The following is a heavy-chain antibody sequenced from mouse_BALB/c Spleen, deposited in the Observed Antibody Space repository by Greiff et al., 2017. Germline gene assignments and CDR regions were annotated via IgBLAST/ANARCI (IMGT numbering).Heavy chain of an antibody. CDR2: IYPGDGDT. V-gene: IGHV1-82*01. CDR1: GYAFSSSW. D-gene: IGHD2-4*01. J-gene: IGHJ2*01. Sequence: VQVVESGPELVKPGASVKISCKASGYAFSSSWMNWVKQRPGQGLEWIGRIYPGDGDTNYNGKFKGKATLTADKSSSTAYMQLSSLTSVDSAVYFCARYDYDEDFDYWGQGTTLTVSS. CDR3: ARYDYDEDFDY.